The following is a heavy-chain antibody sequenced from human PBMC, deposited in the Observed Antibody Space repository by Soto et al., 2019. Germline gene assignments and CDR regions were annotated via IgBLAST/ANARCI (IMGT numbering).Heavy chain of an antibody. D-gene: IGHD3-9*01. CDR1: TSLTTSDSND. Sequence: SQTMSLTCTLATSLTTSDSNDWGWIRQSPGRGMQWTGPMHHTGTTPYNPSLQSRAPNAIPPTQNTMFLRLIAVTAGPPPAYHCASVLGEQRTPYFVLFDSWGQGTLVTVSS. CDR3: ASVLGEQRTPYFVLFDS. V-gene: IGHV4-39*01. CDR2: MHHTGTT. J-gene: IGHJ4*02.